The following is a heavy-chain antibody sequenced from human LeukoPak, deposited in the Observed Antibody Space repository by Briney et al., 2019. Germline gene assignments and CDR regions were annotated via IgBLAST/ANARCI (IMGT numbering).Heavy chain of an antibody. V-gene: IGHV1-8*01. D-gene: IGHD3-3*01. CDR3: ARSRRGYDFWSGYYTEDSNWFDP. Sequence: ASVKVSCKASGYTFTSYDINWVRQATGQGLEWMGWMNPNSGNTGYAQKFQGRVTMTRNTSISTAYMELSSLRSEDTAVYYCARSRRGYDFWSGYYTEDSNWFDPWGQGTLVTVSS. CDR1: GYTFTSYD. J-gene: IGHJ5*02. CDR2: MNPNSGNT.